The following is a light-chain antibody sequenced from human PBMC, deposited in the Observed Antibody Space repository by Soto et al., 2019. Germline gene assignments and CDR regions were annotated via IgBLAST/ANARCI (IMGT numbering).Light chain of an antibody. Sequence: EIVLTQSPGTLSLSPGERATLSCRASQSVSSNYLAWYQQKPGQAPRLLIYDASSRATGIPDRFSGSGSGTDFTLTISRLEPEDFAVYYCQQYGGSPPNTFGQGTKLEIK. CDR2: DAS. J-gene: IGKJ2*01. CDR3: QQYGGSPPNT. V-gene: IGKV3-20*01. CDR1: QSVSSNY.